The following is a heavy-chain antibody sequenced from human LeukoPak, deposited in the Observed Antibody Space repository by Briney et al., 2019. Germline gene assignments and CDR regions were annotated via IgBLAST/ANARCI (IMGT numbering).Heavy chain of an antibody. J-gene: IGHJ5*02. CDR2: ISGSGGST. D-gene: IGHD3-22*01. V-gene: IGHV3-23*01. Sequence: AGGSLRLSCAASGCTFSSSGMSWVCQAPGKGLEWVSAISGSGGSTYYADSVKGRFTISRDNSKNTLYLQMNSLRAEDTAVYYRAKASYYDSSGYSNSNWFDPWGQGTLVTVSS. CDR3: AKASYYDSSGYSNSNWFDP. CDR1: GCTFSSSG.